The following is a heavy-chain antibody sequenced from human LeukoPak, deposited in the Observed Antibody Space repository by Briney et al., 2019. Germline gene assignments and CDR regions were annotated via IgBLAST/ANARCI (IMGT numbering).Heavy chain of an antibody. CDR1: GYTFTSYA. V-gene: IGHV7-4-1*02. CDR3: SRVSGYYDFWSGYSGALDY. CDR2: INTNTGNP. J-gene: IGHJ4*02. D-gene: IGHD3-3*01. Sequence: ASVKVSCKASGYTFTSYAMNWVRQAPGQGLEWMGWINTNTGNPTYAQGFTGRFVFSLDTSVSTAYPQISSLKAEDTAVYYCSRVSGYYDFWSGYSGALDYWGQGTLVTVSS.